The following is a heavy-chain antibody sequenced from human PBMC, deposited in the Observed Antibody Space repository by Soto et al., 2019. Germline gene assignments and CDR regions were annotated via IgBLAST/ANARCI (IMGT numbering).Heavy chain of an antibody. J-gene: IGHJ5*02. CDR3: WSEAYYDFWRGYGHNWFDP. CDR2: IYYSGST. D-gene: IGHD3-3*01. Sequence: SLTCPVSGGSVSGGSYYWSWIRQPPGRGLEWIGYIYYSGSTNYNPSLKSRVTISVDTSKNQFSLKLSSANAADKAVYCCWSEAYYDFWRGYGHNWFDPWGQGTLVTVSS. V-gene: IGHV4-61*01. CDR1: GGSVSGGSYY.